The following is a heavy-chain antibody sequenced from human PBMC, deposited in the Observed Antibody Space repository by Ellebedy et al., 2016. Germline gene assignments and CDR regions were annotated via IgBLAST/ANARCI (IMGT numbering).Heavy chain of an antibody. CDR1: GGSISSYY. J-gene: IGHJ5*02. Sequence: SETLSLTCTVSGGSISSYYWSWIRQPPGKGLEWIGYIYYSGSTNYNPSLKSRVTISVDTSKNQFSLKLSSVTAADTAVYYCARRVVDIVVVPAAIGYNWFDPWGQGTLVTVSS. V-gene: IGHV4-59*08. D-gene: IGHD2-2*02. CDR3: ARRVVDIVVVPAAIGYNWFDP. CDR2: IYYSGST.